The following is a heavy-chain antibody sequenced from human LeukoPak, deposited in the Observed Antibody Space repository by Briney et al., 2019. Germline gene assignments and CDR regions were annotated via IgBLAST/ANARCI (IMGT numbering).Heavy chain of an antibody. J-gene: IGHJ4*02. CDR1: GYTFTDYY. CDR3: ARDPPRITMVRGVIFLDY. CDR2: VDPEDGET. V-gene: IGHV1-69-2*01. D-gene: IGHD3-10*01. Sequence: GATVKISCKASGYTFTDYYMHWVQQAPGKGLEWMGRVDPEDGETIYAEKFQGRVTITADTSTDTAYMELRSLRSDDTAVYYCARDPPRITMVRGVIFLDYWGQGALVTVSS.